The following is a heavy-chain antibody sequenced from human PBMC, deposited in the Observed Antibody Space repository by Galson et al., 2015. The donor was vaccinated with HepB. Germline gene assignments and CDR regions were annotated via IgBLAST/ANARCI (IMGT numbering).Heavy chain of an antibody. CDR1: GFTFSSYW. CDR2: INQDGSSK. Sequence: SLRLSCAASGFTFSSYWMNWVRQAPGKGLEWVAHINQDGSSKYYVDSVKGRFTISRDNAKDSVYLQLDSLRAEDTAVYYCARRLSLVRGIITKPDYYYGRDVWGKGTTVTVAS. V-gene: IGHV3-7*03. CDR3: ARRLSLVRGIITKPDYYYGRDV. D-gene: IGHD3-10*01. J-gene: IGHJ6*04.